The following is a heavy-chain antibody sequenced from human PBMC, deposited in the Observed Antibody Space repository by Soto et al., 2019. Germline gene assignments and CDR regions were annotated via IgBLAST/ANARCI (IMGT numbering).Heavy chain of an antibody. D-gene: IGHD2-21*02. V-gene: IGHV4-34*01. Sequence: LSLTFAVYGGSFSGYYWSWIRQPPGNGLEWIGEINHSGSTNYNPSLKSRVTISVDTSKNQFSLKLSSVTAADTAVYYCARVVVVVTAPPSYSWFDPWGQGTMITFSS. J-gene: IGHJ5*02. CDR2: INHSGST. CDR1: GGSFSGYY. CDR3: ARVVVVVTAPPSYSWFDP.